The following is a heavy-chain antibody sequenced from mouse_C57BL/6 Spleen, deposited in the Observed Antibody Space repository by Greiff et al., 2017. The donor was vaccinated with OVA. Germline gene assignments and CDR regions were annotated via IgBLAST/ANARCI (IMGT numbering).Heavy chain of an antibody. J-gene: IGHJ2*01. V-gene: IGHV5-17*01. CDR3: ARSYGSSLYYFDY. CDR2: ISSGSSTI. CDR1: GFTFSDYG. D-gene: IGHD1-1*01. Sequence: VQRVESGGGLVKPGGSLKLSCAASGFTFSDYGMHWVRQAPEKGLEWVAYISSGSSTIYYADTVKGRFTISRDNAKNTLFLQMTSLRSEDTAMYYCARSYGSSLYYFDYWGQGTTLTVSS.